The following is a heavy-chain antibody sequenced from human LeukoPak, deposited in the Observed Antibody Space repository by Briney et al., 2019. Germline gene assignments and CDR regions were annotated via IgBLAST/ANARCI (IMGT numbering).Heavy chain of an antibody. V-gene: IGHV3-11*01. D-gene: IGHD2-2*01. CDR2: ISSSGSTI. J-gene: IGHJ5*02. CDR1: GFTFSDYY. CDR3: ASPGGFVVVPAATGWFDP. Sequence: GGSLRLSCAASGFTFSDYYMSWIRQAPGKELEWVSYISSSGSTIYYADSVKGRFTISRDNAKNSLYLQMNSLRAEDTAVYYCASPGGFVVVPAATGWFDPWGQGTLVTVSS.